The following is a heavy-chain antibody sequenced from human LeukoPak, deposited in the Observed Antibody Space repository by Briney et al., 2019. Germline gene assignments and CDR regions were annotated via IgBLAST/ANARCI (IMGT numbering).Heavy chain of an antibody. J-gene: IGHJ4*02. CDR2: IYYSGRT. D-gene: IGHD2-2*01. V-gene: IGHV4-59*01. Sequence: SETLSLTCTVSGDSISSYYWSWIRQPPGKGLEWIGYIYYSGRTNYNPSLKSRVTISVDTSKKQFSLKLRSVTAADTAVYYCARTIPIAPAAAGALGYWGQGTLVTVSS. CDR1: GDSISSYY. CDR3: ARTIPIAPAAAGALGY.